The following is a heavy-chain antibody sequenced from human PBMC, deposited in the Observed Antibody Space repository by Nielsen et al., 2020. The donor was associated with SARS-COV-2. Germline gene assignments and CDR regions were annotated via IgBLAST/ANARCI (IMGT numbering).Heavy chain of an antibody. D-gene: IGHD3-16*01. CDR2: INSDATST. CDR1: GFTFSTYW. Sequence: GESLKISCAASGFTFSTYWMHWVRQAPGKGLVWVSRINSDATSTAYADSVKGRFTISRDNAKNTLYLQMNSPRPEDTAVYYCARDFGIRDYWGQGTLITVSS. V-gene: IGHV3-74*01. J-gene: IGHJ4*02. CDR3: ARDFGIRDY.